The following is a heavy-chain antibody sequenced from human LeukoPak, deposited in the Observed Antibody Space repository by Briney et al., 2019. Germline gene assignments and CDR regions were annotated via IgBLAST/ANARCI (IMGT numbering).Heavy chain of an antibody. D-gene: IGHD3-9*01. V-gene: IGHV3-23*01. CDR3: AKEPYILTGYYTDYFDS. CDR2: ISGSGHTT. J-gene: IGHJ4*02. Sequence: GGSLRLSCAASGFTFTSSAMSWVRQAPGKGLEGVSVISGSGHTTDYADSVKGRFTVSRDNSKNTLYLQMNSLRAEDTAVYFCAKEPYILTGYYTDYFDSWGQGTLVTVSS. CDR1: GFTFTSSA.